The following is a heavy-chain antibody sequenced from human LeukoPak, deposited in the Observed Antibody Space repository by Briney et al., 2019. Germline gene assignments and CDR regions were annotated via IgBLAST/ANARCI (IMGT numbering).Heavy chain of an antibody. D-gene: IGHD3-22*01. V-gene: IGHV3-48*03. Sequence: SGGSLRLSCAASGFTFSSYEMNWVRQAPGKGLEWVSYISSSGSTIYYADSVRGRFTISRDNAKNSLYLQMNSLRAEDTAVYYCARGEPYYYDSSGYLGDVWAKGPRSPSP. CDR1: GFTFSSYE. CDR3: ARGEPYYYDSSGYLGDV. J-gene: IGHJ6*02. CDR2: ISSSGSTI.